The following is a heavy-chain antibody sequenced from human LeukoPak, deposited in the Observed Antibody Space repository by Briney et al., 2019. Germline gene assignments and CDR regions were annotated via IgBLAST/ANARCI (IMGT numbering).Heavy chain of an antibody. Sequence: NPSETLSLTCTVPGGSISSYYWSWIRQPPGKGLEWIGYIYYSGSTNYNPSLKSRVTISVDTSKNQFSLKLSSVTAADTAVYYCATPSGYSGYDDAFDIWGQGTMVTVSS. J-gene: IGHJ3*02. CDR2: IYYSGST. CDR1: GGSISSYY. V-gene: IGHV4-59*08. CDR3: ATPSGYSGYDDAFDI. D-gene: IGHD5-12*01.